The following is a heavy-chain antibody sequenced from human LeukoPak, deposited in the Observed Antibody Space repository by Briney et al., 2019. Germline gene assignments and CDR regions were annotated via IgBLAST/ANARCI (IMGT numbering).Heavy chain of an antibody. CDR2: IYTTGST. V-gene: IGHV4-4*07. CDR3: ARAGYTISYYSLDY. J-gene: IGHJ4*02. CDR1: GGSINSYY. D-gene: IGHD1-26*01. Sequence: SETLSLTCTVSGGSINSYYWGWIRQPAGTGLEWIGRIYTTGSTNYNPSLESRVTMSVDTSKNQFSLKLTSVTAADTAMYYCARAGYTISYYSLDYWGQGTLVTVSS.